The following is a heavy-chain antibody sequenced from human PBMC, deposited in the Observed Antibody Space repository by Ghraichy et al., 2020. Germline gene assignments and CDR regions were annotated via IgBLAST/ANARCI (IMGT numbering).Heavy chain of an antibody. Sequence: SGPTLVKPTQTLALTCSFSGFSLTTGGVGVGWIRQPPGKALEWLALIYWDDDKRYSPSLKSRLSITKDTSKNQVVLTMTNMDPVDTATYYCAHRQKFSEGSSWPNWGQGTLVTVSS. CDR3: AHRQKFSEGSSWPN. J-gene: IGHJ4*02. CDR2: IYWDDDK. D-gene: IGHD6-6*01. CDR1: GFSLTTGGVG. V-gene: IGHV2-5*02.